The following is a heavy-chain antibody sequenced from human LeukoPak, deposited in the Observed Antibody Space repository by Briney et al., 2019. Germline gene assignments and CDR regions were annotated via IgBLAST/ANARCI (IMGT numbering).Heavy chain of an antibody. CDR1: GYTFTGYY. V-gene: IGHV1-2*02. Sequence: GASVKVSCKASGYTFTGYYMHWVRQAPGQGPEWMGWINPNSGGTNYAQKFQGRVTMTRDTSISTAYMELSRLRSDDTAVYYCAREYTPLLVVAATPSYFDYWGQGTLVTVSS. CDR3: AREYTPLLVVAATPSYFDY. D-gene: IGHD2-15*01. J-gene: IGHJ4*02. CDR2: INPNSGGT.